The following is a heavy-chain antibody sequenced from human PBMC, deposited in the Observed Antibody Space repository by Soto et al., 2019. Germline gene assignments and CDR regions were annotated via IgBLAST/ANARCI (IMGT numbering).Heavy chain of an antibody. V-gene: IGHV4-30-4*01. CDR1: SGSIRSGDYY. CDR3: ARRIIGDDAFDI. D-gene: IGHD2-15*01. CDR2: IYYSGST. J-gene: IGHJ3*02. Sequence: QVQLQESGPGLVKPSQTLSLTCAVSSGSIRSGDYYWSWIRQPPGKGLECIGYIYYSGSTYYHPSLKSRVTISVDTSKNQFSLRLSSVTAADTAVYYCARRIIGDDAFDIWGQGTMVTVSS.